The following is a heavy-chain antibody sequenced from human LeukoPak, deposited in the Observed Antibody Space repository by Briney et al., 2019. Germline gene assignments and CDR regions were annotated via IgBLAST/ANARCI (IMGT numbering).Heavy chain of an antibody. CDR3: ACWTTHGAFDI. Sequence: GGSLRLSCGASGFTFSSYGMSWVRQAPGKGLEWVSGISGRGDRTYYADSVKGRFTISRDNAKNSLYLQMNSLRAEDTAVYYCACWTTHGAFDIWGQGTMVTVSS. V-gene: IGHV3-23*01. D-gene: IGHD3/OR15-3a*01. J-gene: IGHJ3*02. CDR1: GFTFSSYG. CDR2: ISGRGDRT.